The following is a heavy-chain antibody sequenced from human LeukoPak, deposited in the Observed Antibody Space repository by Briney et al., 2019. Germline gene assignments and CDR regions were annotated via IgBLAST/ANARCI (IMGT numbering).Heavy chain of an antibody. J-gene: IGHJ4*02. CDR1: GFTFSSFS. CDR2: IRTSGTNT. V-gene: IGHV3-48*04. Sequence: GGSLSLSCAASGFTFSSFSMNWVRQAPGKGLEWVSYIRTSGTNTDYTGSVKGRFTISRDNAKNSLYLQMNSLRAEDTAVYYCARMNYVSSGWGAPFDYWGQGTLVTVSS. D-gene: IGHD1-7*01. CDR3: ARMNYVSSGWGAPFDY.